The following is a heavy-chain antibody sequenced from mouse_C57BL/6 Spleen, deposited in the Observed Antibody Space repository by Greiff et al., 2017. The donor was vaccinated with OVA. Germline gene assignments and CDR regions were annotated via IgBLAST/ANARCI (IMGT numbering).Heavy chain of an antibody. D-gene: IGHD1-1*01. V-gene: IGHV1-76*01. CDR3: ASRLLDGSDY. CDR2: IYPGSGNT. J-gene: IGHJ2*01. CDR1: GYTFTDYY. Sequence: VQLQQSGAELVRPGASVKLSCKASGYTFTDYYINWVKQRPGQGLEWIARIYPGSGNTYYNEKFKGKATLTAEKSSSTAYMQLSSLTSEDSAVYFCASRLLDGSDYWGQGTTLTVSS.